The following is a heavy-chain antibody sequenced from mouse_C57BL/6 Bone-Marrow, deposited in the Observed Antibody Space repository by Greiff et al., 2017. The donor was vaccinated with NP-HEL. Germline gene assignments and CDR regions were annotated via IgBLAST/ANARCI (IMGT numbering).Heavy chain of an antibody. V-gene: IGHV1-50*01. CDR3: ARMGAYYGNYGWYFDV. CDR1: GYTFTSYW. CDR2: IDPSDSYT. J-gene: IGHJ1*03. Sequence: QVQLKQPGAELVKPGASVKLSCKASGYTFTSYWMQWVKQRPGQGLEWIGEIDPSDSYTNYNQKFKGKATLTVDTSSSTAYMQLSSLTSEDSAVYYCARMGAYYGNYGWYFDVWGTGTTVTVSS. D-gene: IGHD2-1*01.